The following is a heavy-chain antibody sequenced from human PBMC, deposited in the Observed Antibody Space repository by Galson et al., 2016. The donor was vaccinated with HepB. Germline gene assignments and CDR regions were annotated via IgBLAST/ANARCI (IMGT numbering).Heavy chain of an antibody. CDR1: GFTFSDYA. Sequence: SLRLSCAASGFTFSDYAMNWVRQTPGKGLEWVSAIRGGSGTTYYLDSVKGRFTISRDYSKNTLYLQMNSLGVEDTAIYYCAKGRINIDQDFDYWGQGTLVTVSS. CDR2: IRGGSGTT. CDR3: AKGRINIDQDFDY. V-gene: IGHV3-23*01. J-gene: IGHJ4*02. D-gene: IGHD2-15*01.